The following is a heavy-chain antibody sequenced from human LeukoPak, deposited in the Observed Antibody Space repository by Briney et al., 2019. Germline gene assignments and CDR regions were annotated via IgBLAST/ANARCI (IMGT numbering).Heavy chain of an antibody. CDR1: GFTFSTYW. V-gene: IGHV3-74*01. CDR2: INPDGSRT. D-gene: IGHD2-2*03. CDR3: AREHMDPNYFDY. Sequence: GGSLRLSCAASGFTFSTYWVHWVRQAPGKGLVWVSRINPDGSRTDYADSVKGRFTISRDNSKNTLYLQMNSLRAEDTAVYYCAREHMDPNYFDYWGQGTLVTVSS. J-gene: IGHJ4*02.